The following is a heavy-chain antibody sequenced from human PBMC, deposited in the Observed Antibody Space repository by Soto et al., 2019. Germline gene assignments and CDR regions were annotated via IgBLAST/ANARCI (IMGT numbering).Heavy chain of an antibody. Sequence: GASLKISCKGSGYRFTSYCIGWVRPMPGKGLEWMGIIYPGDSDTRYSPSFQGQVTISADKSISTAYLQWSSLKASDTATYYCARLFTAATNNWFDPWGQGTLVTVSS. CDR1: GYRFTSYC. V-gene: IGHV5-51*01. D-gene: IGHD2-15*01. J-gene: IGHJ5*02. CDR3: ARLFTAATNNWFDP. CDR2: IYPGDSDT.